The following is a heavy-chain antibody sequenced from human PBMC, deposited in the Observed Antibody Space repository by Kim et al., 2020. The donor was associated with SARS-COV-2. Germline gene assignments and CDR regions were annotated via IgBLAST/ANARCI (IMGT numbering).Heavy chain of an antibody. D-gene: IGHD2-21*01. J-gene: IGHJ6*03. V-gene: IGHV1-8*01. CDR3: ARLAYCGGDCSSVCYYYYYYMDV. Sequence: ASVKVSCKASGYTFTSYDINWVRQATGQGLEWMGWMNPNSGNTGYAQKFQGRVTMTRNTSISTAYMELSSLRSEDTAVYYCARLAYCGGDCSSVCYYYYYYMDVWGKGTTVTVSS. CDR1: GYTFTSYD. CDR2: MNPNSGNT.